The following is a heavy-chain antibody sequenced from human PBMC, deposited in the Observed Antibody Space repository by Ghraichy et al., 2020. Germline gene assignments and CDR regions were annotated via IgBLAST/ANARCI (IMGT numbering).Heavy chain of an antibody. V-gene: IGHV3-23*01. J-gene: IGHJ5*02. CDR1: GFTFSSYA. CDR2: ISGSGGST. CDR3: AKDLNRAVAGWFDP. D-gene: IGHD6-19*01. Sequence: SCAASGFTFSSYAMSWVRQAPGKGLEWVSAISGSGGSTYYADSVKGRFTITRDNSKNTLYLQMNSLRAEDTAVYYCAKDLNRAVAGWFDPWGQGTLVTVSS.